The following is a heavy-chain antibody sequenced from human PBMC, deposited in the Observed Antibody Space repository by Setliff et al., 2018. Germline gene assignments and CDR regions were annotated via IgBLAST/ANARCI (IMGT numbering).Heavy chain of an antibody. D-gene: IGHD1-26*01. J-gene: IGHJ4*02. Sequence: SETLSLTCNVSGGSISSYSWSWIRQAPGKGLEWIGYLYYSGNTNYNPSLKSRVTLSVDTSNNQFSLKLSFVTAADTAVYYCARHPSSGSYYGGSIFYFDNWGQGTLVTVSS. V-gene: IGHV4-59*08. CDR2: LYYSGNT. CDR1: GGSISSYS. CDR3: ARHPSSGSYYGGSIFYFDN.